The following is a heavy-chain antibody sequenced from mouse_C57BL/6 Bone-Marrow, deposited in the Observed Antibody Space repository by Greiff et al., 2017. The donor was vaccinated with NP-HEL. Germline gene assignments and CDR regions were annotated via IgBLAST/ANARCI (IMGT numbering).Heavy chain of an antibody. J-gene: IGHJ2*01. D-gene: IGHD2-2*01. V-gene: IGHV1-81*01. CDR2: IYPRSGNT. CDR1: GYTFTSYG. Sequence: QVQLQESGAELARPGASVKLSCKASGYTFTSYGISWVKQRTGQGLEWIGEIYPRSGNTYYNEKFKGKATLTADKSSSTAYMQLSSLTSEDSAVYYSARSGYGYPYYWGQGTTLTVSS. CDR3: ARSGYGYPYY.